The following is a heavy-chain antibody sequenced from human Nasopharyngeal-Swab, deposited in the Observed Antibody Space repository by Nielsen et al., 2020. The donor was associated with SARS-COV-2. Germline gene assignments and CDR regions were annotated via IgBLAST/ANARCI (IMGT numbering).Heavy chain of an antibody. CDR1: RFTFSSYA. D-gene: IGHD6-19*01. J-gene: IGHJ4*02. CDR2: ISGSGGST. V-gene: IGHV3-23*01. Sequence: GESLKISCAASRFTFSSYAMSWVRQAPGKGLEWVSAISGSGGSTYYADSVKGRFTISRDNSKNTLYLQMNSLRAEDTAVYYCAKCMSIAVAFDYWGQGTLVTVSS. CDR3: AKCMSIAVAFDY.